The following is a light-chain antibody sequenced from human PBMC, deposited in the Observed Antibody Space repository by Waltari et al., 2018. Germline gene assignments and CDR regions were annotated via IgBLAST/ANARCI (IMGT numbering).Light chain of an antibody. Sequence: SSDLTQPPSVSVSPGQTASITCSGDKLGQKYVFWYRQKTGQSPVLVMYEDNRRPSGIPERVSGSNSGNTATLTISETQVMDDAYYYCQVWDSSTDVVFGGGTKLTVL. CDR1: KLGQKY. J-gene: IGLJ2*01. CDR3: QVWDSSTDVV. V-gene: IGLV3-1*01. CDR2: EDN.